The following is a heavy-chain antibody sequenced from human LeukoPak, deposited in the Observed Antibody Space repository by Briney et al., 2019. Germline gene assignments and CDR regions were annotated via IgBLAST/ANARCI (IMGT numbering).Heavy chain of an antibody. CDR1: GYSITSGFF. V-gene: IGHV4-38-2*01. CDR2: AYHSGNT. Sequence: SETLSLTCDVSGYSITSGFFWGWIRQPPGKGLEWIGSAYHSGNTYYNPSLKSRVTISVATSKTQFSLRLSSVTAADTAVYYCARAIQHPYYFDYWGQGTLVTVSS. CDR3: ARAIQHPYYFDY. J-gene: IGHJ4*02. D-gene: IGHD5-18*01.